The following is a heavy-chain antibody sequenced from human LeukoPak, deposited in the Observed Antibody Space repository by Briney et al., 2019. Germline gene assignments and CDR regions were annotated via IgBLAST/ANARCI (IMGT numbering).Heavy chain of an antibody. J-gene: IGHJ4*02. Sequence: PGGSLRLSCAASGFTFSSYDMHWVRQATGKGLEWVSAIGTAGDTYYPGSVKGRFTISRENAKNSLYLQMNSLRAGDTAVYYCARGGENCSGGSCYDYWGQGTLVTVSS. D-gene: IGHD2-15*01. V-gene: IGHV3-13*01. CDR1: GFTFSSYD. CDR2: IGTAGDT. CDR3: ARGGENCSGGSCYDY.